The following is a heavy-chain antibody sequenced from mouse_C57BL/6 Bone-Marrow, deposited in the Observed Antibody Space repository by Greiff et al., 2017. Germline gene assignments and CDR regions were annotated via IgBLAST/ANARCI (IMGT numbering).Heavy chain of an antibody. J-gene: IGHJ3*01. V-gene: IGHV10-1*01. Sequence: EVQRVESGGGLVQPKGSLKLSCAASGFSFNTYAMNWVRQAPGKGLEWVARIRSKSNNYATYYADSVKDRFTISRDDSESMLYLQMNNLKTEDTAMYYCVRSLYYDYDGGFAYWGQGTLVTVSA. CDR1: GFSFNTYA. CDR2: IRSKSNNYAT. CDR3: VRSLYYDYDGGFAY. D-gene: IGHD2-4*01.